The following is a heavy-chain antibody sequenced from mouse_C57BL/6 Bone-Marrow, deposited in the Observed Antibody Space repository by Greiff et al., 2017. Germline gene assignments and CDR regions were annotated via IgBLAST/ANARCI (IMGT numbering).Heavy chain of an antibody. CDR3: GGARDYEAWFAY. V-gene: IGHV1-64*01. D-gene: IGHD2-4*01. CDR1: GYTFTSYW. Sequence: QVQLQQPGAELVKPGASVKLSCKASGYTFTSYWMHWVKQRPGQGLEWIGMIHPNSGSTNYNEKFKSKATLTVDKSSSTAYMQLSSLTSEDSAVYDCGGARDYEAWFAYWGQGTLVTVSA. CDR2: IHPNSGST. J-gene: IGHJ3*01.